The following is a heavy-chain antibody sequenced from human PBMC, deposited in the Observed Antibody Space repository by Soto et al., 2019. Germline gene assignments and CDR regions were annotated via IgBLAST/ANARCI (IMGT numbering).Heavy chain of an antibody. J-gene: IGHJ4*02. Sequence: VHLLEYGGGLVQPGGSLRLSCVVSGSTFSSDDMSSVRQAPGRGLEWVSGISDSGGSTYYADSVKGRFTISRDNAKNTLYLQMKSLRVEDTALYYCAKDGGWSLAVAGLFDYWGPGTQVTVSS. CDR1: GSTFSSDD. CDR2: ISDSGGST. CDR3: AKDGGWSLAVAGLFDY. V-gene: IGHV3-23*01. D-gene: IGHD6-19*01.